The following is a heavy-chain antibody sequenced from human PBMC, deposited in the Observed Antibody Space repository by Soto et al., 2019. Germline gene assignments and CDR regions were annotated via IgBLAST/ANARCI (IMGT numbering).Heavy chain of an antibody. J-gene: IGHJ3*01. CDR2: IKEDGSQK. CDR1: GFSFSSHW. CDR3: ARDGRYCTWSDCRGDAFDV. V-gene: IGHV3-7*01. Sequence: EVQLVESGGGLVQPGGSQRLSCAASGFSFSSHWMTWVRQTPGKGLEWVANIKEDGSQKYYVDSVKGRFTILRDNANNSLSLQMNSLRVEDTAVYYCARDGRYCTWSDCRGDAFDVWGQGTVVTVSS. D-gene: IGHD2-8*01.